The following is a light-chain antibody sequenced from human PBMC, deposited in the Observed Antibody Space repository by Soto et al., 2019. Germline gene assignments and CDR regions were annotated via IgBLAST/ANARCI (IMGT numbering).Light chain of an antibody. CDR1: QSISSW. V-gene: IGKV1-5*01. J-gene: IGKJ5*01. CDR3: QQYNSYSIT. CDR2: DAS. Sequence: DIQMTQSPSTLSASVGDRVTITFRASQSISSWLAWYQQKPGKAPKLLIYDASSLESGVPSRFSGSGSGTEFTLTISSLQPDDFATYYCQQYNSYSITFGQGTRLENK.